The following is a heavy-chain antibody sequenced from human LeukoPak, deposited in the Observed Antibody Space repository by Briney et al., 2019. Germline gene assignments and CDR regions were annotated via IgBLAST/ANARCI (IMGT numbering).Heavy chain of an antibody. Sequence: GGSLRLSCAASGFTFSSYEMNWVRQAPGKGLEWVSYISSSGSTIYYADSVKGRFTISRDNAKNSLYLQMNSLRAEDTALYYCAKDGGSGWSPMGYYMDVWGKGTTVTISS. V-gene: IGHV3-48*03. CDR2: ISSSGSTI. CDR1: GFTFSSYE. D-gene: IGHD6-19*01. CDR3: AKDGGSGWSPMGYYMDV. J-gene: IGHJ6*03.